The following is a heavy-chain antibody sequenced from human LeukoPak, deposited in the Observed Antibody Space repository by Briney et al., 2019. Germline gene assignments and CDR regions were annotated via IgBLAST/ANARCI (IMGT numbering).Heavy chain of an antibody. CDR3: ARGGSSGYYFFDY. D-gene: IGHD6-19*01. CDR2: LNSAGET. Sequence: GGSLRLSCAASGFTFRSYDMHWVRQTTGKGLEWVSALNSAGETYYPGSVKGRFTISRENAKNSLYLQMSSLRVEDTAVYYCARGGSSGYYFFDYWGQGTLVTVSS. J-gene: IGHJ4*02. CDR1: GFTFRSYD. V-gene: IGHV3-13*01.